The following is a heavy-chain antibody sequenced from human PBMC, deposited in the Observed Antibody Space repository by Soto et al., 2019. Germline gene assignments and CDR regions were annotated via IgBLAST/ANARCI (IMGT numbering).Heavy chain of an antibody. J-gene: IGHJ6*02. Sequence: GGALRVSCAASVLTFSSYAMHWVRQAPGKGLERVAVISYDGSNKYYADSVKGRFTISRDNSKNTLYLQMNSLRAEDTAVYYCARGIQLGYYYYGMDVWGQGTTVTVSS. CDR3: ARGIQLGYYYYGMDV. CDR1: VLTFSSYA. V-gene: IGHV3-30-3*01. D-gene: IGHD5-18*01. CDR2: ISYDGSNK.